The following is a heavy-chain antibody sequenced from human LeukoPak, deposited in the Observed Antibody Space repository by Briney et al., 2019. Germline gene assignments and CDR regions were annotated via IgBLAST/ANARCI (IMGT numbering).Heavy chain of an antibody. D-gene: IGHD3-16*01. CDR2: IKTNSGAT. V-gene: IGHV1-2*02. J-gene: IGHJ4*01. CDR1: GYTFTDYY. CDR3: ARGRRILGGPENAGDFFDY. Sequence: ASVKVSCKASGYTFTDYYLLWVRQAPGQGLEWMGWIKTNSGATDYAQNFEARATMTRDTSSGTACLDLSSLTSDDTAVYYCARGRRILGGPENAGDFFDYWGQGTLVTVSS.